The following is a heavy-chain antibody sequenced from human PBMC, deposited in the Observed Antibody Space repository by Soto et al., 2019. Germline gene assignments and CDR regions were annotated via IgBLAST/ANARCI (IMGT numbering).Heavy chain of an antibody. CDR3: AKEGSPKVSRWDDY. J-gene: IGHJ4*02. D-gene: IGHD1-26*01. CDR1: GFTFSDYG. Sequence: QVQLAESGGGVVQPGGSLRLSCAASGFTFSDYGIDWIRQAPGKGLEWVAVISHEGGTQYYADSVRGRFTVSRDNSKNILYLQMDSLRPEDTAVSFCAKEGSPKVSRWDDYWGQGTLVTVSS. V-gene: IGHV3-30*18. CDR2: ISHEGGTQ.